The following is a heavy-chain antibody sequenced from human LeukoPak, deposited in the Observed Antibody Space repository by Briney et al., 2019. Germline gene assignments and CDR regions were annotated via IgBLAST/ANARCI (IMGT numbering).Heavy chain of an antibody. D-gene: IGHD3-22*01. J-gene: IGHJ4*02. V-gene: IGHV1-69*05. Sequence: ASVKVSCKASGGTFSSYAISWVRQAPGQGLEWMGRIIPIFGTANYAQKFQGRVTITTDESTSTAYMELSSLRSEDTAVYYCARGRGVNYYDSSGYYDNWGQGTLVTVSS. CDR2: IIPIFGTA. CDR3: ARGRGVNYYDSSGYYDN. CDR1: GGTFSSYA.